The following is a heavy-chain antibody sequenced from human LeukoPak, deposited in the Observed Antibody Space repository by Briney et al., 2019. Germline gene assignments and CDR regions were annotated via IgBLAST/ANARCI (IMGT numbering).Heavy chain of an antibody. J-gene: IGHJ5*02. V-gene: IGHV4-59*08. D-gene: IGHD6-13*01. CDR3: VRRSSWSTYNYFDP. Sequence: SETLSLTCTVSGGSISSYYWSWILQPPGKGLEWIGYIYYSGTTNYNPSLKSRVTISVDTSENQFSLKLSSVTAADTAVYYCVRRSSWSTYNYFDPWGQGTLVIVSS. CDR2: IYYSGTT. CDR1: GGSISSYY.